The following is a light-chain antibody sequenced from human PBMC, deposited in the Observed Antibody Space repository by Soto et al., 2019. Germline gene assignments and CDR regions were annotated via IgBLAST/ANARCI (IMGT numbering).Light chain of an antibody. CDR1: QSVSSN. Sequence: IVLTQSPATLSVSPGERATLSCGASQSVSSNLAWHQQRPVQAPRLLIYGASTRATGVPARFSGGGSGTEFTLTITSLQSEDFAVYWCQQYNNWPLTFGPGTRLEIK. CDR2: GAS. CDR3: QQYNNWPLT. V-gene: IGKV3D-15*01. J-gene: IGKJ5*01.